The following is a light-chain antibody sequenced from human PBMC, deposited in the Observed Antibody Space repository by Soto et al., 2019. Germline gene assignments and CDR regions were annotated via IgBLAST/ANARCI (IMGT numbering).Light chain of an antibody. V-gene: IGLV2-8*01. CDR3: SSYAGNNKLI. J-gene: IGLJ2*01. Sequence: QLVLTQPPSASGSPGQSVTISCAGTSTDIGSYNFVSWYQQHPGKAPKLLIYEVNKRPSGVPDRFSASTSGNTASLTVSGLQAEDAADYYCSSYAGNNKLIFGGGTKLTVL. CDR2: EVN. CDR1: STDIGSYNF.